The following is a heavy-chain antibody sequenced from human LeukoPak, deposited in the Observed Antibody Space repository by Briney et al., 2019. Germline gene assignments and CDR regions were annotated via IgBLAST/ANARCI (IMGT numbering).Heavy chain of an antibody. CDR3: AREVGATGYYYYMDV. CDR2: IYYSGST. D-gene: IGHD1-26*01. CDR1: GGSISSSSYY. V-gene: IGHV4-39*07. J-gene: IGHJ6*03. Sequence: SETLSLTCTVSGGSISSSSYYWDWIRQPPGKGLEWIGSIYYSGSTYYNPSLKSRVTISVDTSKNQFSLKLSSVTAADTAVYYCAREVGATGYYYYMDVWGKGTTVTVSS.